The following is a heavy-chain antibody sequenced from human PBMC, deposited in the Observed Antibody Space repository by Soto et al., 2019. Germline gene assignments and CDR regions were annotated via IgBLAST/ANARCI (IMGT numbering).Heavy chain of an antibody. CDR2: IIPRAATS. Sequence: ASVKVSCKASGDTFSTYTITWMRQAPGQRLEWMGGIIPRAATSNYAQKIQGRDTITADESTNTAYIELSSLRSEDTAVYYCAREGLVLVPTTVNSDYYYYAMDVWGQGTTVTVSS. V-gene: IGHV1-69*13. D-gene: IGHD2-2*01. J-gene: IGHJ6*02. CDR1: GDTFSTYT. CDR3: AREGLVLVPTTVNSDYYYYAMDV.